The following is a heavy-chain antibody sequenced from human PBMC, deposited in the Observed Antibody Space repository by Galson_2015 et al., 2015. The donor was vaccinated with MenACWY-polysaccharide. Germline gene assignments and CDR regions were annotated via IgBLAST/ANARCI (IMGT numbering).Heavy chain of an antibody. V-gene: IGHV1-69*04. CDR3: ARTECSGDGRCYFAH. D-gene: IGHD2-15*01. CDR2: IIPSFGMT. Sequence: SVKVSCKASGGTFGTYAFTWVRQAPGQGFEWVGRIIPSFGMTNHAQNLQGRVTITADTSASTTYMELGSLRSDDTAVYYCARTECSGDGRCYFAHWGQGTLVTVSS. CDR1: GGTFGTYA. J-gene: IGHJ4*02.